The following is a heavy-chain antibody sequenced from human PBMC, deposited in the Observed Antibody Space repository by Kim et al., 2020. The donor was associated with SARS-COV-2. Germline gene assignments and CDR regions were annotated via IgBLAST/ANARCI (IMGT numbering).Heavy chain of an antibody. J-gene: IGHJ4*02. V-gene: IGHV1-18*01. D-gene: IGHD2-15*01. CDR3: ARGCSGGSCYPKFDY. Sequence: QKLQGRVTMTTDTSTSTAYMELRSLRSDDTAVYYCARGCSGGSCYPKFDYWGQGTLVTVSS.